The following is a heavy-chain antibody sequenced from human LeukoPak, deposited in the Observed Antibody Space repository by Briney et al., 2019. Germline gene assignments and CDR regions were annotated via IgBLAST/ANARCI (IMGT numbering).Heavy chain of an antibody. V-gene: IGHV4-39*07. CDR3: ARAGLFTYCSGGSCSGAWYNWFDP. CDR2: IYYNGNT. CDR1: GGSISSSTYY. Sequence: ESGPGLVKPSETLSLTCIISGGSISSSTYYWGWIRQSPGKGLEWIGTIYYNGNTYYNPSLQSRVTISVDTSKNQFSLKLTSVTAADTAVYYCARAGLFTYCSGGSCSGAWYNWFDPWGQGTLVTVSS. D-gene: IGHD2-15*01. J-gene: IGHJ5*02.